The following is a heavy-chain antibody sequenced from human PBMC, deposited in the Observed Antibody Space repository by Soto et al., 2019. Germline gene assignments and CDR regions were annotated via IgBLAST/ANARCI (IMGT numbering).Heavy chain of an antibody. Sequence: GASVKVSCKASGYTFTSYYMHWVRQAPGQGLERMGIINPSGGSTSYAQKFQGRVTMTRDTSTSTVYMELNSLKTEDTAVYYCTTHGTPQADDWFDPWGQGTLVTVAS. CDR2: INPSGGST. CDR1: GYTFTSYY. CDR3: TTHGTPQADDWFDP. D-gene: IGHD6-13*01. J-gene: IGHJ5*01. V-gene: IGHV1-46*01.